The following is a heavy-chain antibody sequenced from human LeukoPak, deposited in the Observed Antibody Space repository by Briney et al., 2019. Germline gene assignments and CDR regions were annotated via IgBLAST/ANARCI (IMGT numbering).Heavy chain of an antibody. Sequence: GGSLRLSCAASGFTFSDYYMSWIRQAPGKGLEWVSYISSSGSTIYYADSVKGRFTISRDNAKNSLYLQMNSLRAEDTAVYYCARDRPYYYDSSGPLDYWGQGTLVTVSS. CDR3: ARDRPYYYDSSGPLDY. CDR2: ISSSGSTI. D-gene: IGHD3-22*01. J-gene: IGHJ4*02. CDR1: GFTFSDYY. V-gene: IGHV3-11*01.